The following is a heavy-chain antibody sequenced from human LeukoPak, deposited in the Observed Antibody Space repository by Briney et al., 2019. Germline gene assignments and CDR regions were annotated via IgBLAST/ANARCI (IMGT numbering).Heavy chain of an antibody. D-gene: IGHD3-10*01. CDR3: HLWFGESSDY. V-gene: IGHV3-23*01. J-gene: IGHJ4*02. Sequence: GGSLRLSCAASGFTFSSYAMSWVRQAPGKGLEWVSAFSGSGGSTYYADSVKGRFTISRDNSKNTVYLQMNSLRAEDTAVYYCHLWFGESSDYWGQGTLVTVSS. CDR1: GFTFSSYA. CDR2: FSGSGGST.